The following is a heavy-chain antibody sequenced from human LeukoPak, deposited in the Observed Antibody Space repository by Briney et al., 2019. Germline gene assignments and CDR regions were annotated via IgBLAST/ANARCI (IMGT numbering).Heavy chain of an antibody. CDR2: ISSSGSTI. J-gene: IGHJ6*04. D-gene: IGHD3-10*02. CDR3: AELGITMIGGV. Sequence: GSLRLSCAASGFTFTSYAMSWVRQAPGKGLEWVSYISSSGSTIYYADSVKGRFTISRDNAKNSLYLQMNSLRAEDTAVYYCAELGITMIGGVWGKGTTVTISS. V-gene: IGHV3-48*04. CDR1: GFTFTSYA.